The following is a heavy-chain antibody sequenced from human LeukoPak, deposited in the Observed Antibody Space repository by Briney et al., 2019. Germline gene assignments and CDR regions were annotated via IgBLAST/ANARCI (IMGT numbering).Heavy chain of an antibody. D-gene: IGHD6-13*01. Sequence: GGSLRLSCTASGFTISTYWMIWVRQAPGKGLEWVANINQDGSKKYYVDSVKGRFTISRDNVKNSVYLQMNSLRAEDTAVYSCARAVAAADSYWGRGTLVTVSS. CDR2: INQDGSKK. J-gene: IGHJ4*02. CDR1: GFTISTYW. CDR3: ARAVAAADSY. V-gene: IGHV3-7*04.